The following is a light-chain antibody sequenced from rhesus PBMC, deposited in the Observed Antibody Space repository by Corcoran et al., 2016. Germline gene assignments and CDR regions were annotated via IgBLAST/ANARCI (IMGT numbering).Light chain of an antibody. J-gene: IGKJ4*01. CDR1: QSISSW. V-gene: IGKV1-22*01. CDR3: QQYSSSPLT. Sequence: DIQMTQSPSSLSASVGDTVTITCRASQSISSWLAWYQQKPWKAPKLLIYRASSLQSGVPSRFSGSGAGTDFTLTISSLQSEDFATYYCQQYSSSPLTFGGGTKVERK. CDR2: RAS.